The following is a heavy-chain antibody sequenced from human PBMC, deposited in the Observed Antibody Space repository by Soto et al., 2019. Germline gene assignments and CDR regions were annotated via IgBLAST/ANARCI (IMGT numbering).Heavy chain of an antibody. CDR3: AMSKNDFWSGYAPFDP. CDR2: IYYSGST. CDR1: GGSISSGGYY. J-gene: IGHJ5*02. D-gene: IGHD3-3*01. V-gene: IGHV4-31*03. Sequence: QVQLQESGPGLVKPSQTLSLTCTVSGGSISSGGYYWSWIRQHPGKGLEWIGYIYYSGSTYYNPSLKSRVTISVDTSKNQFSLKLSSVTAADTAVYYCAMSKNDFWSGYAPFDPWGQGTLVTVSS.